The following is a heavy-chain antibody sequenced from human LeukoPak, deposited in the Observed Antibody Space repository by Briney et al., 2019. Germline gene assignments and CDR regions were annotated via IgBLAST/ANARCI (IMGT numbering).Heavy chain of an antibody. D-gene: IGHD6-13*01. CDR2: IYSGGST. CDR1: GXTVSSNY. CDR3: ARDRGPGIKPAGTVGMDV. V-gene: IGHV3-53*01. Sequence: PGGSLRLSCAASGXTVSSNYMSWVRQAPGKGLEWVSVIYSGGSTYYADSVKGRFTISRDNAKNSPFLQVNNLRDEDTAVYYCARDRGPGIKPAGTVGMDVWGQGTTVTVSS. J-gene: IGHJ6*02.